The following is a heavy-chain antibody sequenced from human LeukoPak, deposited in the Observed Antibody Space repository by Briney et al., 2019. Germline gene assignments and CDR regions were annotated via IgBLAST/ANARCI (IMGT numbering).Heavy chain of an antibody. V-gene: IGHV1-46*01. J-gene: IGHJ3*02. D-gene: IGHD3-22*01. CDR2: INPSGGST. Sequence: ASVKVSCKASGYTFTSYGISWVRQAPGQGLEWMGIINPSGGSTSYAQKFQGRVTMTRDMSTSTVYMELSSLRSEDTAVYYCARTTDYYDSSGFVAAFDIWGQGTMVTVSS. CDR3: ARTTDYYDSSGFVAAFDI. CDR1: GYTFTSYG.